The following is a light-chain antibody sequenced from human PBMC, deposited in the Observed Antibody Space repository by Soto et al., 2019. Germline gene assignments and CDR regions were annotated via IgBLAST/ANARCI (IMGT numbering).Light chain of an antibody. CDR3: QQYNNWPL. CDR1: QSVSSN. Sequence: EIVMTQSPATLSVSPGERATLSCRASQSVSSNLAWYQQKPGQAPRLLIYGASTRATGIPARFSGSGSGTEFTLTISSLHSEDLAVYYCQQYNNWPLFGQWTKLEIK. J-gene: IGKJ1*01. V-gene: IGKV3-15*01. CDR2: GAS.